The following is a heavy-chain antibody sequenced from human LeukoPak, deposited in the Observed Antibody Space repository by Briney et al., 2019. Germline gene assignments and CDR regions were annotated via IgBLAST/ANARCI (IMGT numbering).Heavy chain of an antibody. D-gene: IGHD3-10*01. CDR2: IRSSSSYI. V-gene: IGHV3-21*01. Sequence: PGGSLRLSCAASGFTFSSYSMNWVRQAPGTGLEWVSSIRSSSSYIYYAESVKGRFTISRDNAKNSLYLQMNSLRAEDTAVYYCARTMVRGVLYYFDYWGQGTLVTVSS. J-gene: IGHJ4*02. CDR1: GFTFSSYS. CDR3: ARTMVRGVLYYFDY.